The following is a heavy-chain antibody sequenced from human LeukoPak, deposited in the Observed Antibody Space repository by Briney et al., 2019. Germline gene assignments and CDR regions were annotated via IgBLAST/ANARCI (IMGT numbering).Heavy chain of an antibody. CDR1: GYSISSSNC. J-gene: IGHJ4*02. CDR2: IYYSGNT. CDR3: ARVDSSNWYEYRGYFDY. V-gene: IGHV4-28*03. Sequence: SETLSLTCTVSGYSISSSNCWGWIRQPPGKGLEWIGYIYYSGNTNYNPSLKSRVSMSLDTSKNQFSLKLSSVTAADTAVYYCARVDSSNWYEYRGYFDYRGQGTLVTVSS. D-gene: IGHD6-13*01.